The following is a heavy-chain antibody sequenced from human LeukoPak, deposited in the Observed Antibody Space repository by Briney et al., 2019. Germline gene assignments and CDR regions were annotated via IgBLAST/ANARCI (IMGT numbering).Heavy chain of an antibody. Sequence: SVKVSCKASGGTFSSYAISWVRQAPGQGLEWMGRIIPIFGIANYAQKFQGRVTITADKSTSTAYMELGSLRSEDTAVYYCAREPRADSSGYYYGYFDYWGQGTLVTVSS. CDR3: AREPRADSSGYYYGYFDY. CDR2: IIPIFGIA. J-gene: IGHJ4*02. CDR1: GGTFSSYA. V-gene: IGHV1-69*04. D-gene: IGHD3-22*01.